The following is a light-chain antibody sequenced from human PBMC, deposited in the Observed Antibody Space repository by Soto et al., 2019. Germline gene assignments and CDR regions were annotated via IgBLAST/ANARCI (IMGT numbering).Light chain of an antibody. J-gene: IGKJ1*01. CDR2: DAS. CDR1: QSVSRN. V-gene: IGKV3-15*01. Sequence: ETVMTQSPATLSLSPGQRATLSCRASQSVSRNLAWYQQKPGQVPSLHIYDASTGATGIPARFSGSGSGTEFTLTIRRLQSEDFAVYYCQQYSNWPWTFGQGTKVEIK. CDR3: QQYSNWPWT.